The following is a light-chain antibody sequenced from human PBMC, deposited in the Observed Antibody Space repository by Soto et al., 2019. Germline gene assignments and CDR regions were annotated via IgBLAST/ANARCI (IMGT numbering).Light chain of an antibody. V-gene: IGKV1-5*03. CDR2: RAS. CDR3: QQYDRASWT. J-gene: IGKJ1*01. Sequence: DIQMNQSPSTLSASVGDRVIITCRASQSISSWLAWYQQKPGKAPNLLIYRASTLKSGIPSRISGSGSGTEFTLTISSLQPDDFATYYCQQYDRASWTFGPGTKLEIK. CDR1: QSISSW.